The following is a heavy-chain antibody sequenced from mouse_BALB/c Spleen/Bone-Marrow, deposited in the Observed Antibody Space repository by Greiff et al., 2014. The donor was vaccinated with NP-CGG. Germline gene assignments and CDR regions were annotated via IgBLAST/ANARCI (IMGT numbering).Heavy chain of an antibody. CDR1: GFAFSSYD. V-gene: IGHV5-12-1*01. D-gene: IGHD1-1*01. Sequence: EVNLVESGGGLVKPGGSLKLSCAASGFAFSSYDMSWVRQTPEKRLEWVAYISSGGGSTYYPDTVKGRFTISRDNAKNTLYLQMSSLKSEDTAMYYCAREVLRDYFDYWGQGTTLTASS. CDR2: ISSGGGST. CDR3: AREVLRDYFDY. J-gene: IGHJ2*01.